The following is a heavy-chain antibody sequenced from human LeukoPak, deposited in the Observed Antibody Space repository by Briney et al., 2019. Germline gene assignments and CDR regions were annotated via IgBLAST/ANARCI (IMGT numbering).Heavy chain of an antibody. CDR2: IIPIFGTA. CDR3: ARSLEAGSWPYFDY. D-gene: IGHD6-13*01. V-gene: IGHV1-69*05. CDR1: GGTFSRYA. J-gene: IGHJ4*02. Sequence: SVKVSCKASGGTFSRYAISWVRQAPGQGLEWMGGIIPIFGTANYAQKFQGRVTITTDESTSTAYMELSSLRSEDTAVYYCARSLEAGSWPYFDYWGQGTLVTVSS.